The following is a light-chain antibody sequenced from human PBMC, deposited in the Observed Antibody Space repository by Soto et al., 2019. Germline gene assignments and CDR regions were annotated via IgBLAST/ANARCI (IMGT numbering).Light chain of an antibody. CDR3: SSYTGSSTWV. CDR1: SGDVGAYKY. Sequence: QSALTQPASVSGSPGQSITISCAGTSGDVGAYKYVSWYQQHPGKAPKLIIYNVSNRPSGVSNRFSGSKSGNTASLTISGLLAEDEADYVCSSYTGSSTWVFGGGTKLTV. J-gene: IGLJ3*02. V-gene: IGLV2-14*01. CDR2: NVS.